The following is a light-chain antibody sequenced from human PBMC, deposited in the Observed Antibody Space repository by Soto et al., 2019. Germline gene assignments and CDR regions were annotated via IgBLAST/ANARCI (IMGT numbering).Light chain of an antibody. J-gene: IGLJ2*01. CDR1: SSNIGGGYY. CDR2: GNS. CDR3: QSYASSLSVV. V-gene: IGLV1-40*01. Sequence: QSVLTQPPSVSGSPGQRVTISCTGSSSNIGGGYYVHWYQQLPGTAPKLLIYGNSNRPSGVPDRFSGSKSGTSASLAITGLQAEDEADYYCQSYASSLSVVFGGGTKLTVL.